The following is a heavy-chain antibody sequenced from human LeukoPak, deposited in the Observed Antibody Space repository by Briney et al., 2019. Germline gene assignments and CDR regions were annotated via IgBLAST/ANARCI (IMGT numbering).Heavy chain of an antibody. V-gene: IGHV3-9*01. CDR3: AKDIGATGYFYALDV. CDR2: ISWNSGSR. D-gene: IGHD1-26*01. J-gene: IGHJ6*02. CDR1: GFTFDDYA. Sequence: GRSLRLSCAVSGFTFDDYAMHWVRQVPGKGLEWVSGISWNSGSRGYADSVKGRFTISKDNAKNSLYLQMNSLRAEDTALYYCAKDIGATGYFYALDVWGQGTTVIVSS.